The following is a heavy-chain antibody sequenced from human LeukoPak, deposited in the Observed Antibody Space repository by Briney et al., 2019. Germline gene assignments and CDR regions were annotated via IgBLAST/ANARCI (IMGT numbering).Heavy chain of an antibody. CDR3: ARLYGDYHYYYYYYMDV. CDR1: GFTFSSYW. Sequence: GGSLRLSCAASGFTFSSYWMSWVRQAPGKGLEWVANIKQDGSEKYYVDSVKGRFTISRDNAKNSLYLQMNSLRAEDTAVYYCARLYGDYHYYYYYYMDVWGKGTTVTVSS. J-gene: IGHJ6*03. CDR2: IKQDGSEK. V-gene: IGHV3-7*01. D-gene: IGHD4-17*01.